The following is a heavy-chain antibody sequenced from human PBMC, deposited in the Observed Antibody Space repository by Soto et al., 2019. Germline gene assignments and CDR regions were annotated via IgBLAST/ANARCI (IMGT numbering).Heavy chain of an antibody. V-gene: IGHV3-30*18. CDR3: AKPRDGYSSSSSDYFDY. D-gene: IGHD6-6*01. CDR1: GFTFSSYG. Sequence: QVQLVESGGGVVQPGRSLRLSCAASGFTFSSYGMHWVRQAPGKGLEWMAVISYDGSNKYYADSVKGRFTISRDNSKNTLYLQMNSLRAEDTAVYYCAKPRDGYSSSSSDYFDYWGQGTLVTVSS. J-gene: IGHJ4*02. CDR2: ISYDGSNK.